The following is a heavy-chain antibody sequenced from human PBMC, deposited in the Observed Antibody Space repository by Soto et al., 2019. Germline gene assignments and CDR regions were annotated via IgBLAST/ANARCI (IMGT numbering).Heavy chain of an antibody. CDR1: GFTFSSYA. V-gene: IGHV3-30-3*01. J-gene: IGHJ6*02. Sequence: QGQLVESGGGVVQPGRSGSLSCAASGFTFSSYAMHWVRQAPGKGLEWVAVISYDGSNKYYADSAKGRFTISRDNSKNTLYLQMNSLRAEDTAVYYCARDRLRYNWNDFPYYYYGMDVWGQGTTVTVSS. CDR2: ISYDGSNK. CDR3: ARDRLRYNWNDFPYYYYGMDV. D-gene: IGHD1-1*01.